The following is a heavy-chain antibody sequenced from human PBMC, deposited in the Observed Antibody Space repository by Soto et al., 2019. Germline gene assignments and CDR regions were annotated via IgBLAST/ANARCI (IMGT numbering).Heavy chain of an antibody. Sequence: SETLSLTCAVSGGSISSGGYSWNWIRQPPGKGLEWIGYIDHSGSTNYNPSLKSRVTISVDTSKNQFSLKLSSVTAADTAVYYCARRIPLRAGWFDPWGQGTLVTVSS. CDR3: ARRIPLRAGWFDP. J-gene: IGHJ5*02. D-gene: IGHD2-15*01. CDR1: GGSISSGGYS. CDR2: IDHSGST. V-gene: IGHV4-30-2*01.